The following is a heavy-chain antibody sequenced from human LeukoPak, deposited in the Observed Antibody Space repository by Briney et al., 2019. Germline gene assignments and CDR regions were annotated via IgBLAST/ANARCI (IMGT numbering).Heavy chain of an antibody. D-gene: IGHD3-10*01. CDR3: AKEDGSGSYYPLLGYFDY. Sequence: GGTLRLSCAASGFTFSSYGMSWVRQAPGKGLEWVSAISGSGGSTYYADSVKGRFTISRDNSKNTLYLQMNSLRAEDTAVYYCAKEDGSGSYYPLLGYFDYWGQGTLVTASS. CDR1: GFTFSSYG. V-gene: IGHV3-23*01. J-gene: IGHJ4*02. CDR2: ISGSGGST.